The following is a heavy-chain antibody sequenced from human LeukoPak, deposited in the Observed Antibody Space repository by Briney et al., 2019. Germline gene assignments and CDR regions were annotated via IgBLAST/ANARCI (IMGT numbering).Heavy chain of an antibody. Sequence: GGSLRLSCAASGFTFSRYWMSCVRQAPGKGVEWVANIKQGGSEKYYVDSVKGRFTISRDNAKNSLYLQMNSLRAEDTAVYYCARVKSSTFDYWGQGTLVTVSS. CDR1: GFTFSRYW. V-gene: IGHV3-7*01. CDR3: ARVKSSTFDY. D-gene: IGHD6-19*01. CDR2: IKQGGSEK. J-gene: IGHJ4*02.